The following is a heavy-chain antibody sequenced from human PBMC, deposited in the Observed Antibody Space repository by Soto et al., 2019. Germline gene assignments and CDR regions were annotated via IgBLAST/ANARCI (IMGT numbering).Heavy chain of an antibody. J-gene: IGHJ6*02. D-gene: IGHD3-22*01. CDR3: AVDSSGSTADYYDYYGLDV. CDR1: VYMF. Sequence: QVQLMQSGAEVKKPGASVKVSCKTSVYMFISWVRQAPGQGRKLMGWISAYSGKTQYSQNFQDRFTMTTDKSTNTAYMALRSLRSEDTAIYYCAVDSSGSTADYYDYYGLDVWGQGTTVTVSS. CDR2: ISAYSGKT. V-gene: IGHV1-18*01.